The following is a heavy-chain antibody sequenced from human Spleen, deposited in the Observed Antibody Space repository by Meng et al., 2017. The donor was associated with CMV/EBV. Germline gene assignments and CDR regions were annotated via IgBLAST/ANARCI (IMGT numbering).Heavy chain of an antibody. Sequence: GGSLRLSCTVSGGSISSSSYYWGWIRQPPGKGLEWVSVIYSGGSTYYADSVKGRFTISRDNSKNTLYLQMNSLRAEDTAVYYCARSTGYFITMIHWGQGTLVTVSS. CDR3: ARSTGYFITMIH. V-gene: IGHV3-53*01. J-gene: IGHJ4*02. D-gene: IGHD3-22*01. CDR1: GGSISSSSYY. CDR2: IYSGGST.